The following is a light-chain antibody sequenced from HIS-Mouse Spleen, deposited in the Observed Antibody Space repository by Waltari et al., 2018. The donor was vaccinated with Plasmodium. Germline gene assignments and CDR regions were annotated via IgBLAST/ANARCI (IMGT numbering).Light chain of an antibody. CDR2: QDS. CDR3: QAWDSSTAYVV. Sequence: SYELTQPPSVSVSPGQTARITCSGGALPKQYAYWYQQKSGQAPVLVIYQDSKRPSGIPERLAGSNAGNTATLTLSGSQAMDEADYYCQAWDSSTAYVVFGGGTKLTVL. V-gene: IGLV3-1*01. CDR1: ALPKQY. J-gene: IGLJ2*01.